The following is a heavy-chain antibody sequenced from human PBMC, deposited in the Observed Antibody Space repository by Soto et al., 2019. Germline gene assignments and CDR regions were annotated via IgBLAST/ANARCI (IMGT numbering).Heavy chain of an antibody. J-gene: IGHJ6*02. V-gene: IGHV3-21*01. CDR3: AREGGIPAGGMDV. Sequence: EVQLVESGGDLVKPGGSLRLACAASGFSLSSYSMNWVRQAPGKGLEGGSYISSGSNYVYNADSVKGRFTISRDNPKNSLYLQMNSLRAEDTAVYYCAREGGIPAGGMDVWGQGTTVTVSS. D-gene: IGHD2-2*01. CDR1: GFSLSSYS. CDR2: ISSGSNYV.